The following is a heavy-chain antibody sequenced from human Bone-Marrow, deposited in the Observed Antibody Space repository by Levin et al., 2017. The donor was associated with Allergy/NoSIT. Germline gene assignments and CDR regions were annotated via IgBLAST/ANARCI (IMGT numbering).Heavy chain of an antibody. CDR3: ATRVDCTSTGCFYYLSYMNV. V-gene: IGHV1-69*13. CDR2: LIPVFGPA. Sequence: AASVKVSCKASGGSFSSSAITWVRQAPGQGLEWMGRLIPVFGPAKYAQSFQDRVTITADASTSTAYMEVRRLRFEDTAVYYCATRVDCTSTGCFYYLSYMNVWGNGTTVTVSS. D-gene: IGHD2-2*01. J-gene: IGHJ6*03. CDR1: GGSFSSSA.